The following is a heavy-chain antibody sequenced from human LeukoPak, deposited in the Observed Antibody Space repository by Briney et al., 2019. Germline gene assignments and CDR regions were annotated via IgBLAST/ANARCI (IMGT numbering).Heavy chain of an antibody. Sequence: SETLSLTCAVYGGSFSGYYWSWIRQPPGKGLEWIGEINHSGSTNYNPSLKSRVTMSVDTSKNQFSLKLSSVTAADTAVYYCAREGIRLGELSFRTFDYWGQGTLVTVSS. CDR2: INHSGST. V-gene: IGHV4-34*01. CDR3: AREGIRLGELSFRTFDY. CDR1: GGSFSGYY. J-gene: IGHJ4*02. D-gene: IGHD3-16*02.